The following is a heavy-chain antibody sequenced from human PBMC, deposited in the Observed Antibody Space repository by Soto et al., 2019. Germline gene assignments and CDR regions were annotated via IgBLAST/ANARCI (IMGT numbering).Heavy chain of an antibody. Sequence: QVQVVESGGGVVQPGRSLRLSCAASGFTFSSYAMHWVRQAPGKGLEWVALISYDGSNKYYADSVKGRFAISRDNSKNTLYLQMNSLRAEDTAVYYCARMGLLHGMDVWGQGITVTVSS. J-gene: IGHJ6*02. CDR1: GFTFSSYA. CDR3: ARMGLLHGMDV. D-gene: IGHD2-15*01. V-gene: IGHV3-30*09. CDR2: ISYDGSNK.